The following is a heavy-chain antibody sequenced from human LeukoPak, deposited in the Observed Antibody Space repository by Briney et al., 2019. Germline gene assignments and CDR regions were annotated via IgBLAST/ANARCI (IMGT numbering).Heavy chain of an antibody. CDR1: GYTFTSYY. CDR3: ARTVCSRTSCGYNWFDP. CDR2: INPSGGSA. Sequence: ASVKVSCKASGYTFTSYYMHWVRQATGQGLEWMGIINPSGGSAGYAQKFQGRVTMTRDTSTSTVYMELSSLRSEDTAVYYCARTVCSRTSCGYNWFDPWGQGTLVTVSS. J-gene: IGHJ5*02. D-gene: IGHD2-2*01. V-gene: IGHV1-46*01.